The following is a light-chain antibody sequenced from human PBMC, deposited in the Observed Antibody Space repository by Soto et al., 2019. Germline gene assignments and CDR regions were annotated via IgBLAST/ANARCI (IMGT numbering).Light chain of an antibody. CDR1: SSDVGGYNY. J-gene: IGLJ2*01. Sequence: QSALTQPASLSGTPGQSITISCTGTSSDVGGYNYVSWYQQHPGKAPKLMIYEVSYRPSGVSNRFSGSKSGNTASLTISGLQAEDEADYYCSSYTSSSTVVFGGGTKVTVL. CDR2: EVS. V-gene: IGLV2-14*01. CDR3: SSYTSSSTVV.